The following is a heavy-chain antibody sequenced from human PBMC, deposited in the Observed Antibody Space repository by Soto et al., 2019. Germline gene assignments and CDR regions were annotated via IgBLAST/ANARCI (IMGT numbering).Heavy chain of an antibody. J-gene: IGHJ6*02. CDR1: GGSVNSSSYS. V-gene: IGHV4-39*01. CDR3: ARLNGYCISTNCHGYYGMDV. CDR2: IYSSENT. Sequence: SETLSLTSTVSGGSVNSSSYSWGWIRQSPGKGLEWIGTIYSSENTYYNPSLLSRVTISVDTSKNEFSLRLSSVTAADTAVYYCARLNGYCISTNCHGYYGMDVWGQGTTVT. D-gene: IGHD2-2*03.